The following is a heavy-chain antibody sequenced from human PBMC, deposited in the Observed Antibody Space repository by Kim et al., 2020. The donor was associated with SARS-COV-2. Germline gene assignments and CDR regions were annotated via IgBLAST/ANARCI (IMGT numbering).Heavy chain of an antibody. Sequence: SVKVSCKASGGTFSSYAISWVRQAPGQGLEWMGGIIPIFGTANYAQKFQGRVTITADESTSTAYMELSSLRSEDTAVYYCARVAAAGIYFDYWGQGTLVTVSS. J-gene: IGHJ4*02. D-gene: IGHD6-13*01. CDR2: IIPIFGTA. V-gene: IGHV1-69*13. CDR3: ARVAAAGIYFDY. CDR1: GGTFSSYA.